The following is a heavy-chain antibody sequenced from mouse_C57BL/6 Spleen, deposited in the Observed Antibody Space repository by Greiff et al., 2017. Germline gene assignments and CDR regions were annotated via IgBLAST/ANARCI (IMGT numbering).Heavy chain of an antibody. V-gene: IGHV1-69*01. CDR2: IDPSDSYT. D-gene: IGHD2-3*01. CDR1: GYTFTSYW. J-gene: IGHJ3*01. Sequence: QVQLQQPGAELVMPGASVKLSCKASGYTFTSYWMHWVKQRPGQGLEWIGEIDPSDSYTNYTQKFKGKSTLTVDKSSSTAYMQLSSLTSEDSAVYYGASYDGYYRFAYWGQGTLVTVSA. CDR3: ASYDGYYRFAY.